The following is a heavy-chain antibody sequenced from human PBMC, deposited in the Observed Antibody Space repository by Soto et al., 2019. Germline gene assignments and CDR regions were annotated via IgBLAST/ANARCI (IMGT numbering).Heavy chain of an antibody. V-gene: IGHV3-73*01. D-gene: IGHD4-17*01. Sequence: GGSLRLSCAASGFTFSGSAMHWVRQASGKGLEWVGRIRSKANSYATAYAASVKGRFTICRDDSKNTEYLQMNSLKTEDTAVYYCTRPISDYGVNCFDPWGQGTLVTVYS. CDR1: GFTFSGSA. J-gene: IGHJ5*02. CDR3: TRPISDYGVNCFDP. CDR2: IRSKANSYAT.